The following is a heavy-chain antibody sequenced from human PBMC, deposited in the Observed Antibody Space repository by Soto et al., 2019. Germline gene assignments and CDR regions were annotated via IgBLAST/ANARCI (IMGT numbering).Heavy chain of an antibody. V-gene: IGHV4-39*01. D-gene: IGHD2-8*01. CDR2: IYYSGST. J-gene: IGHJ6*02. CDR3: ARSMGYYYYGMDV. Sequence: SETLSLTCTVSGGSISSSSYYWGWIRQPPGKGLEWIGSIYYSGSTYYNPSLKSRVTISVDTSKNQFSLKLSSVTAADTAVYYCARSMGYYYYGMDVWGQGTTVTVSS. CDR1: GGSISSSSYY.